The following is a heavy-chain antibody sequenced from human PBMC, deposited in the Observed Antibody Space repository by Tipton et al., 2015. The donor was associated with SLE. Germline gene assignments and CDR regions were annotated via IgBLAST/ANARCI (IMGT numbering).Heavy chain of an antibody. J-gene: IGHJ6*02. CDR3: ARGMLTWRGAVLGVDV. CDR1: GGSISDYY. V-gene: IGHV4-59*01. CDR2: ASYSGRP. Sequence: TLSLTCTVSGGSISDYYWSWIRQPPGKGLEWIGDASYSGRPNFNPSLKSRVTISVDTSKNQVSLSLSSVTAADSAVYYCARGMLTWRGAVLGVDVWGQGTTVTVSS. D-gene: IGHD2-8*01.